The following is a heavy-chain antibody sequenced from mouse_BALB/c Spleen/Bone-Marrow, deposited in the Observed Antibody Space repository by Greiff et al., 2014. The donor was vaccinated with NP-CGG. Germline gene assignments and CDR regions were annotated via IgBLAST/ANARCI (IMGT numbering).Heavy chain of an antibody. D-gene: IGHD1-1*01. Sequence: EVQLVESGAELVKPGASVKLSCTASGSNIKDTYMHWVKQRPEQGLEWIGRIDPANGNTKYDPKFQGKATITADTSSNTAYLQLSSLTSEDTAVYYCARSYGSSPFDYWGQGTTLTVSS. J-gene: IGHJ2*01. V-gene: IGHV14-3*02. CDR3: ARSYGSSPFDY. CDR1: GSNIKDTY. CDR2: IDPANGNT.